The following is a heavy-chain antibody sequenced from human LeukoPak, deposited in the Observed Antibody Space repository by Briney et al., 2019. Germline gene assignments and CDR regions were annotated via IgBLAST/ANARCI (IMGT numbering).Heavy chain of an antibody. CDR1: GGTFSSYA. Sequence: ASVKVSCKASGGTFSSYAISWVRQAPGQGLEWMGRIIPILGIANYAQKFQGRVTITADKSTSTAYMELSSLRTDDTAVYYCALDNWNEFDPWGQGTLVTVSS. CDR2: IIPILGIA. CDR3: ALDNWNEFDP. D-gene: IGHD1-20*01. J-gene: IGHJ5*02. V-gene: IGHV1-69*04.